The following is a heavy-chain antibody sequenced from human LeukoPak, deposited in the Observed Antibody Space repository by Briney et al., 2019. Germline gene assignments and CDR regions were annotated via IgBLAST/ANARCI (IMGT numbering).Heavy chain of an antibody. V-gene: IGHV3-21*01. CDR2: ISSSSSYI. D-gene: IGHD5-12*01. J-gene: IGHJ4*02. Sequence: GGSLRLSCAASGFTFSSYSMNWVRQAPGKGLEWVSSISSSSSYICYADSVKGRFTISRDNAKNSLYLQMNSLRAEDTAVYYCARAYSGYDYLWGQGTLVTVSS. CDR1: GFTFSSYS. CDR3: ARAYSGYDYL.